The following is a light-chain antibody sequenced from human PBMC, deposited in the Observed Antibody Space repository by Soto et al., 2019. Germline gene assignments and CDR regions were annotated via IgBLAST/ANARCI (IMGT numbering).Light chain of an antibody. V-gene: IGKV3-20*01. CDR2: GAS. CDR3: QQYGSSLTWT. J-gene: IGKJ1*01. Sequence: EIVMTQSPATLSVSPVGRATLSCSASQSTSDTLDWYQQKPGQAPRLLIHGASTRATGIPDRFSGSGSGTDFTLTISRLEPEDFAVYYCQQYGSSLTWTFGQGTKVDI. CDR1: QSTSDT.